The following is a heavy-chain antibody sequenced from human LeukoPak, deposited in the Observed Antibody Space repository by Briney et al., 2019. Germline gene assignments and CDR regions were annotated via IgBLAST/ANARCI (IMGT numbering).Heavy chain of an antibody. CDR1: GYTFTGYY. V-gene: IGHV1-2*06. Sequence: GASVKVSCKASGYTFTGYYIHWVRQAPGQGLDWMGQINPNTGGTNYAQKFQGRVTMTRDTSISTAYMELSRLRSDDTAVYYCVRAASGAFDIWGQGTMVTVSS. CDR3: VRAASGAFDI. J-gene: IGHJ3*02. CDR2: INPNTGGT. D-gene: IGHD1-26*01.